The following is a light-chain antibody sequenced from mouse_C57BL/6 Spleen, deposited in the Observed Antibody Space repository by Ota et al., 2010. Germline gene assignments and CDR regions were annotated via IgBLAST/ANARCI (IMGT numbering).Light chain of an antibody. J-gene: IGKJ5*01. CDR1: SSVSY. V-gene: IGKV4-55*01. Sequence: LTQSPAIIAASPGEKVTITCSASSSVSYMYWYQQKPGSSPRLLIYDTSNLASGVPVRFSGSGSGTSYSLTISRMEAEDAATYYCQQWSSYPPTFGAGTKLELK. CDR2: DTS. CDR3: QQWSSYPPT.